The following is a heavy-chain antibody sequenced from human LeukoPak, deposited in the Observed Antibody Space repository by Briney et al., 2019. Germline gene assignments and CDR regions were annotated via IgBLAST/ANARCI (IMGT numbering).Heavy chain of an antibody. CDR2: IYYSGGT. D-gene: IGHD2-15*01. J-gene: IGHJ4*02. V-gene: IGHV4-59*08. Sequence: PSETLSLTPTVSGGSIRVYNWSCIPPRPRRGVENIWHIYYSGGTNYNPSLKSRVTILVDTSKNQFSLRLSSATAADTAIYYCARRGHGSGGSCYSFDYWGQGTLVTVSS. CDR3: ARRGHGSGGSCYSFDY. CDR1: GGSIRVYN.